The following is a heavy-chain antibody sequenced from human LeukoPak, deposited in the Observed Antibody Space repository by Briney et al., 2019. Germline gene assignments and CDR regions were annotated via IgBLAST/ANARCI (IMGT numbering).Heavy chain of an antibody. D-gene: IGHD1-26*01. CDR3: ARRVGANSPLYYYYYMDV. Sequence: PSETLSLTCTVSGGSISSSSYYWGWIRQPPGKGLEWIGIIYYSGSTYYNPSLKSRVTISVDTSKNQFSLKLSSVTAADTAVYYCARRVGANSPLYYYYYMDVWGKGTTVTVSS. J-gene: IGHJ6*03. V-gene: IGHV4-39*07. CDR1: GGSISSSSYY. CDR2: IYYSGST.